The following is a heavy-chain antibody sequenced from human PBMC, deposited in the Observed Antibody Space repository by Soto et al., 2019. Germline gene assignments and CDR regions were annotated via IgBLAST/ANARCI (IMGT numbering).Heavy chain of an antibody. Sequence: HLRRQRSGSGWLRLSQTRSPTGPAPGGPLTGGGYSWSWFRQPPGKGLGGFGYNYHSGSTYYTPSPKSRVTISVDRSKNQFSLKLSSVTAADTAVYYCAAGGGLPRYAWGQGTLVTVSS. J-gene: IGHJ5*02. D-gene: IGHD5-12*01. CDR2: NYHSGST. CDR3: AAGGGLPRYA. V-gene: IGHV4-30-2*01. CDR1: GGPLTGGGYS.